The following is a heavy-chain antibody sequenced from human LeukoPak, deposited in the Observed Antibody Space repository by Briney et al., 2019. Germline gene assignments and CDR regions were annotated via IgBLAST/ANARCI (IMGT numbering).Heavy chain of an antibody. Sequence: GGSLRLSCAASGFTFSSYGMHWVRQAPGKGLEWVAFIRYDGSNKYYADSVKGRFTISRDKSKNTLYLQMNSLRAEDTAVYYCAKDGTWIQLWPDRGGFDYWGQGTLVTVSS. D-gene: IGHD5-18*01. V-gene: IGHV3-30*02. J-gene: IGHJ4*02. CDR2: IRYDGSNK. CDR1: GFTFSSYG. CDR3: AKDGTWIQLWPDRGGFDY.